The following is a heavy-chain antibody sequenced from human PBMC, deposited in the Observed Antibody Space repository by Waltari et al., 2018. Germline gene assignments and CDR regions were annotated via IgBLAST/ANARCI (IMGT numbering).Heavy chain of an antibody. D-gene: IGHD5-18*01. CDR1: GFTFSSFG. J-gene: IGHJ4*02. CDR2: FNSASILI. Sequence: EVQVVESGGGLVQPGESLRLSCAASGFTFSSFGMSWVRQAPGKGLEWVSSFNSASILIYDADSVRGRFTISRDNAKNSLVLEMNSLRAEDTALYYCARDSRRGGYSYGEFDLWGQGTLVTVSS. V-gene: IGHV3-48*04. CDR3: ARDSRRGGYSYGEFDL.